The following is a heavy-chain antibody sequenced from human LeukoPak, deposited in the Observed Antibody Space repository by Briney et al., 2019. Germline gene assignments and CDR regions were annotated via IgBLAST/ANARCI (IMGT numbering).Heavy chain of an antibody. D-gene: IGHD2-15*01. V-gene: IGHV2-5*02. CDR3: ADRQPDCSRGNCYNWLDP. Sequence: SGPTLVKATQTLTPTYTFSGFSLNTSGVSVGWIRQPPGKALEWLALIYWDDDKRYSPSLNSRLAISRDTSKNQVVLTMTTMDPVDTGTYYCADRQPDCSRGNCYNWLDPWGQGTLVTVSS. CDR1: GFSLNTSGVS. J-gene: IGHJ5*02. CDR2: IYWDDDK.